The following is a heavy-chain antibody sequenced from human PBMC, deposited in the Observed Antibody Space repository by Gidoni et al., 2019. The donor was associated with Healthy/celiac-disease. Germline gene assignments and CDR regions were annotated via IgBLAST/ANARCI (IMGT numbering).Heavy chain of an antibody. V-gene: IGHV3-9*01. CDR3: AKGSTVTTEDPSDS. J-gene: IGHJ4*02. CDR2: ISWNSGSI. Sequence: EVQLVESGGGLVQPGRSRRLSCAALGFTFDDYAMHWVRQAPGKGLEWVSGISWNSGSIGYADSVKGRFTISRDNAKNSLYLQMNSLRAEDTALYYCAKGSTVTTEDPSDSWGQGTLVTVSS. CDR1: GFTFDDYA. D-gene: IGHD4-17*01.